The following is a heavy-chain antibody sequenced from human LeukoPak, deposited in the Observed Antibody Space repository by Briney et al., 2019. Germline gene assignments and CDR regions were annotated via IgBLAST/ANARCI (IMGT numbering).Heavy chain of an antibody. Sequence: GGSLRLSCATSGFSLSRNGMHWVRQAPGQGLEWVAFILSDGSYEYYADSVKGLFTISRDNSKNTLYLQMSSLRAEDTAVYYCAQLLDDNPIRWYFGLWGRGTLVTVSS. CDR3: AQLLDDNPIRWYFGL. J-gene: IGHJ2*01. V-gene: IGHV3-30*02. CDR2: ILSDGSYE. CDR1: GFSLSRNG. D-gene: IGHD1-14*01.